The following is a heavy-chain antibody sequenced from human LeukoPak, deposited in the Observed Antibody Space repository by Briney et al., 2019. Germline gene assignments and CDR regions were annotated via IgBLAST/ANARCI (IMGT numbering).Heavy chain of an antibody. J-gene: IGHJ5*02. V-gene: IGHV1-69*13. D-gene: IGHD3-3*01. CDR2: IIPIFGTA. Sequence: GASVKVSCKASGGTFSSYAISWVRQAPGQGLEWMGGIIPIFGTANYAQKFQGRVTITADESASTAHMELSSLRSEDTAVYYCASGYDFWSGYYSGGYWFDPWGQGTLVTVSS. CDR3: ASGYDFWSGYYSGGYWFDP. CDR1: GGTFSSYA.